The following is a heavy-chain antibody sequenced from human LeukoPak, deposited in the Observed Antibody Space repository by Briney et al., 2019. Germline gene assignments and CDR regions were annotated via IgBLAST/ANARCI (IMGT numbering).Heavy chain of an antibody. CDR3: AKDPRWGYYGSGTFFDY. D-gene: IGHD3-10*01. CDR1: GFTFSSYA. J-gene: IGHJ4*02. V-gene: IGHV3-23*01. CDR2: ISGSGGST. Sequence: GGSLRLSCAASGFTFSSYAMSWVRQAPGKGLEWVSAISGSGGSTYYADSVKGRFTISRDNSKNTLYLQMNSLRAEDTAVYYCAKDPRWGYYGSGTFFDYWGQGTLVTVSS.